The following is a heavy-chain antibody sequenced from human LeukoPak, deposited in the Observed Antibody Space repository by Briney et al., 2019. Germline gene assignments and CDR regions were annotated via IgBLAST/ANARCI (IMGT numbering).Heavy chain of an antibody. CDR1: GFTVSNNY. Sequence: GGSLRLSCAASGFTVSNNYIAWVRQAPGKGLEWVSVIYPGGSTYYADSVKGRFTISRDNAKNSLYLQMNSLRDEDTAVYYCAKRDGYNSYDYWGQGTLVTVSS. CDR3: AKRDGYNSYDY. D-gene: IGHD5-24*01. J-gene: IGHJ4*02. V-gene: IGHV3-53*01. CDR2: IYPGGST.